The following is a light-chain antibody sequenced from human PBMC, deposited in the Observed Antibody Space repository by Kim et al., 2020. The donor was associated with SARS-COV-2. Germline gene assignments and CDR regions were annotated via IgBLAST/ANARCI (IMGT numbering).Light chain of an antibody. CDR1: ALPNQY. CDR3: QSADSSGTYQV. V-gene: IGLV3-25*03. Sequence: PGQTARITCSGDALPNQYAYWYQQKPGQAPVVVIHRDNERPSGIPERFSGSSSGTTVTLTITAAQAEDEADYYCQSADSSGTYQVFGGGTQLTVL. J-gene: IGLJ3*02. CDR2: RDN.